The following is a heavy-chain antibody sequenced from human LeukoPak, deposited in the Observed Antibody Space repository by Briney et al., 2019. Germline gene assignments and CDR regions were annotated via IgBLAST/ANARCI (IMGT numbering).Heavy chain of an antibody. Sequence: ASVKVSCTASGYTFTSYEINWVRQATGQGLEWMGWMNPNSGNTRYAQKFQGRVTLTRNTYISTAYMELSRLSPADTAVYYCARAPTTVTTSEVNWFDTWGQGTLVTVSS. D-gene: IGHD4-17*01. J-gene: IGHJ5*02. V-gene: IGHV1-8*01. CDR3: ARAPTTVTTSEVNWFDT. CDR2: MNPNSGNT. CDR1: GYTFTSYE.